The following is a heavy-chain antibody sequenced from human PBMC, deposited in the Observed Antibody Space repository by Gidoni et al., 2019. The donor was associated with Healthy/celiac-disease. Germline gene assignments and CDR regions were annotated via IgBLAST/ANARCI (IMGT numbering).Heavy chain of an antibody. CDR1: GGSISSYY. V-gene: IGHV4-59*08. J-gene: IGHJ2*01. D-gene: IGHD4-17*01. Sequence: QVHLQESGPGLAKPSETLSLTCTVSGGSISSYYWSWIRQPPGKGLEWIGYIYYSGSTNYNPSLKSRVTISVDASKSQFSLKLTSVTAADTAVYYCAGHEDDYGDYWYFDLWGRGTLVTVSS. CDR3: AGHEDDYGDYWYFDL. CDR2: IYYSGST.